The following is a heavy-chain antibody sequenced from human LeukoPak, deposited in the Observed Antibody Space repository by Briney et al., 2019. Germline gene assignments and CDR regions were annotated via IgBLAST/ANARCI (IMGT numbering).Heavy chain of an antibody. CDR1: GFTFSDYG. CDR2: IRYDGSNE. CDR3: AKELTVGTTSKNLDY. J-gene: IGHJ4*02. V-gene: IGHV3-30*02. Sequence: GGSLRLSCAASGFTFSDYGMHWVRQAPGKGLEWVALIRYDGSNEYYADSVKGRFTISRDSSKSTLYLQMNSLRPYDTAVYYCAKELTVGTTSKNLDYWGQGTLVTVSS. D-gene: IGHD1-26*01.